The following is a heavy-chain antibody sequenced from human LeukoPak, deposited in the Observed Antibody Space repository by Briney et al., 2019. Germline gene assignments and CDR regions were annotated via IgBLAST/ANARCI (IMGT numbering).Heavy chain of an antibody. CDR1: GDSVSNNSAI. CDR2: TYYRSKWYN. V-gene: IGHV6-1*01. CDR3: ARSSNLHYFDY. J-gene: IGHJ4*02. Sequence: NPSQTLSLTCAISGDSVSNNSAIWIWIRQPPSRGLQWLGRTYYRSKWYNDYAVSVKSRITLNVDTSKNQFSLQLNSVTPEDTAVYYCARSSNLHYFDYWGQGTQVTVSS.